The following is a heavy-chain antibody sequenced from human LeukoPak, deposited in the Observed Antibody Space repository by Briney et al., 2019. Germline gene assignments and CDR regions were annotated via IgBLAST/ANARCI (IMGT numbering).Heavy chain of an antibody. V-gene: IGHV3-30*04. CDR2: ISYDGSNK. J-gene: IGHJ3*02. CDR3: AKGARGYSMYAFDI. CDR1: GFTFSSYA. Sequence: GGSLRLSCAASGFTFSSYAMHWVRQAPGKGLEWVAVISYDGSNKYYADSVKGRLTISRDNSKNTLYLQVNSLRAEDTAVYYCAKGARGYSMYAFDIWGQGTMVTVSS. D-gene: IGHD5-18*01.